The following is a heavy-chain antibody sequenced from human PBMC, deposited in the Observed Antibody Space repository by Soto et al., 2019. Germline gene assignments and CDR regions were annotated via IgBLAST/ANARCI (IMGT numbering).Heavy chain of an antibody. J-gene: IGHJ6*02. CDR3: ARVGIIAASLGGYYYYGMDV. Sequence: SETLSLTCAVYGGSFSGYYWSWIRQRPGKGLGWIGEINHSGSTNYNPSLKSRVTISVDTSKNQFSLKLSSVTAADTAVYYCARVGIIAASLGGYYYYGMDVWGQGTTVTVSS. CDR2: INHSGST. V-gene: IGHV4-34*01. D-gene: IGHD6-13*01. CDR1: GGSFSGYY.